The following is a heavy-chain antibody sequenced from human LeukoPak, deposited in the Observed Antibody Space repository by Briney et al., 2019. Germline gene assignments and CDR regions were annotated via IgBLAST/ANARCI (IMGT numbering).Heavy chain of an antibody. Sequence: GGSLRLSCVASEFTFSSHAMNWVRQAPGKGLEWVSVIYSGGSTYYADSVKGRFTISRDNSKNTLYLQMNSLRAEDTAVYYCASAYYYDSSVFDYWGQGTLVTVSS. J-gene: IGHJ4*02. CDR3: ASAYYYDSSVFDY. CDR1: EFTFSSHA. D-gene: IGHD3-22*01. V-gene: IGHV3-53*01. CDR2: IYSGGST.